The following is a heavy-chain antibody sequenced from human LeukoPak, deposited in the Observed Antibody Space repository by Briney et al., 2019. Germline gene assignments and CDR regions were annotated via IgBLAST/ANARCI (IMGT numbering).Heavy chain of an antibody. J-gene: IGHJ6*03. CDR1: GFTFSSYH. V-gene: IGHV3-21*01. CDR2: ISSSSYI. CDR3: ARAPTGRLLEWLLSYYYYMDV. D-gene: IGHD3-3*01. Sequence: PGGSLRLSCEVSGFTFSSYHMNWVRQAPGKGLEWVSSISSSSYIYYADSVKGRFTISRDNAKNSLYLQMNSLRAEDTAVYYCARAPTGRLLEWLLSYYYYMDVWGKGTTVTVSS.